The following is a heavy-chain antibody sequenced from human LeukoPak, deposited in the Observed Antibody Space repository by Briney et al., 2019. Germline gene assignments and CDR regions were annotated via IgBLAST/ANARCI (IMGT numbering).Heavy chain of an antibody. CDR1: GFIFSNYW. J-gene: IGHJ3*02. CDR2: IKTDGSEK. V-gene: IGHV3-7*03. CDR3: VSAVRGSSFAI. D-gene: IGHD3-10*02. Sequence: GGSLRLSCAASGFIFSNYWMGWVRQAPGKGLESLANIKTDGSEKYYVDSVKGRFSISRDNAKSSLYLQMNSLRAEDTVVYYCVSAVRGSSFAICGQGTKVTVSS.